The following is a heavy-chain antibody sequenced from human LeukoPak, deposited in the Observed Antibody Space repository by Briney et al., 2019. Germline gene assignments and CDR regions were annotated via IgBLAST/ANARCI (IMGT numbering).Heavy chain of an antibody. D-gene: IGHD1-14*01. CDR3: ARHRTGQKAFDI. J-gene: IGHJ3*02. Sequence: SETLSRTCTVSASSISDSYWSWIRESPGKGLEWAGQIHYSGGTIYNPSLRGRVTISLDTSKSLLSLELSSVTATDTAVYYCARHRTGQKAFDIWGHGTTVSVSS. CDR1: ASSISDSY. V-gene: IGHV4-59*08. CDR2: IHYSGGT.